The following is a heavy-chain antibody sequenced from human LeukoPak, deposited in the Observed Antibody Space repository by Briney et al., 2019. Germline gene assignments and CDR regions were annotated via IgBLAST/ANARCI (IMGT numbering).Heavy chain of an antibody. CDR2: IYSGGRT. V-gene: IGHV3-66*01. D-gene: IGHD4-17*01. CDR3: ARDRAGDGGHFDY. CDR1: GFTVSNNY. J-gene: IGHJ4*02. Sequence: PGGSLRLSCAASGFTVSNNYMNWVRQAPRKGLEWVSLIYSGGRTYYADSVKGRFTIFRDDSKHTLYLQMHSLRDEDTAVYYCARDRAGDGGHFDYWGQGTLVTVSS.